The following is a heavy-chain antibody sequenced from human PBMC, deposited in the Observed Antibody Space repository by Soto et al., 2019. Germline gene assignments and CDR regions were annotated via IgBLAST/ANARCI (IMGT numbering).Heavy chain of an antibody. CDR1: GGTFSSYT. J-gene: IGHJ4*02. V-gene: IGHV1-69*02. Sequence: QVQLVQSGAEVKKPGSSVKVSCKASGGTFSSYTISWVRQAPGQGLEWMGRIIPILGIANYAQKFQGRVTITADKSTSTAYMELSSLRSEDTAVYYCATEYCSATSCYKDYWGQGTLVTVSS. CDR2: IIPILGIA. CDR3: ATEYCSATSCYKDY. D-gene: IGHD2-2*02.